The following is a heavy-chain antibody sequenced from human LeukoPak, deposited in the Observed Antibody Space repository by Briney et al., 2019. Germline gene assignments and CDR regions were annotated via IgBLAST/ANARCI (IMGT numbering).Heavy chain of an antibody. J-gene: IGHJ4*02. D-gene: IGHD2-15*01. CDR2: IKQDGSEK. CDR3: ARARRYLGYCSGGSCYGYFDY. Sequence: GGSLRLSCAASGFTFSSYWMSWVRQAPGKGLEWVANIKQDGSEKYYVDSVKGRFTISRDNAKNSPYLQMNSLRAEDTAVYYCARARRYLGYCSGGSCYGYFDYWGQGTLVTVSS. CDR1: GFTFSSYW. V-gene: IGHV3-7*01.